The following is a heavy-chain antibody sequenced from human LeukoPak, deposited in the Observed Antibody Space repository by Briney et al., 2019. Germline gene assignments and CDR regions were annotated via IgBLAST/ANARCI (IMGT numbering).Heavy chain of an antibody. Sequence: ATVKVSCKASGYTFTAHHVHWVRLAPGQGLERMGWLNPNSGGTNYAQKFQGRVTMTRDTSINTAYMELNSLRSDDTAVYYCARVDANTWYGKIDYWGQGTLVTVSS. CDR3: ARVDANTWYGKIDY. D-gene: IGHD6-13*01. CDR2: LNPNSGGT. V-gene: IGHV1-2*02. J-gene: IGHJ4*02. CDR1: GYTFTAHH.